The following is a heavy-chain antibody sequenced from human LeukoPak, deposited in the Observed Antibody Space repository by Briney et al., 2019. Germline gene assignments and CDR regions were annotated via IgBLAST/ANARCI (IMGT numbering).Heavy chain of an antibody. CDR1: GGTFSSYA. CDR3: ARVGVGYYYDSSGYFDY. V-gene: IGHV1-69*04. J-gene: IGHJ4*02. Sequence: SVKVSCKASGGTFSSYAISWVRQAPGQGLEWMGRIIPILGIANYAQKFQGRVTITADKSTSTAYMELSSLRSEDTAVYYCARVGVGYYYDSSGYFDYWGQGTLVTVSS. D-gene: IGHD3-22*01. CDR2: IIPILGIA.